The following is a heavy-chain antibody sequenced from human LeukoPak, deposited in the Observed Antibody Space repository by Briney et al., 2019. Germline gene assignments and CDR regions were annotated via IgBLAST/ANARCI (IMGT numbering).Heavy chain of an antibody. CDR1: GLSFSGHW. V-gene: IGHV3-74*01. J-gene: IGHJ4*02. CDR3: ARGPNSNWSGLDF. Sequence: GGSLRLSRIASGLSFSGHWMHWARQLPGKGLVWVSRISPTGSTTSYADSVKGRFTVSRDNAKNTLYLQVNNLRAEDTAVYYCARGPNSNWSGLDFWGQGTLLTVSS. D-gene: IGHD6-6*01. CDR2: ISPTGSTT.